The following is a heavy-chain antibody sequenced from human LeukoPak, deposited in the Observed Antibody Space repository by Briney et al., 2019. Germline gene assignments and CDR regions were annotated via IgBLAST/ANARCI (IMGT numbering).Heavy chain of an antibody. V-gene: IGHV3-23*01. J-gene: IGHJ4*02. D-gene: IGHD3-22*01. Sequence: PGGSLRLSCAASGITFSSYAMSWVRQAPGKGLEWASGISGSGGSTYYADSVKGRFTISRDNSKNTLYLQMNSLRAEDTAVYYCAKETYYYDSSGYYGYYFDSWGQGTLVTVSS. CDR3: AKETYYYDSSGYYGYYFDS. CDR1: GITFSSYA. CDR2: ISGSGGST.